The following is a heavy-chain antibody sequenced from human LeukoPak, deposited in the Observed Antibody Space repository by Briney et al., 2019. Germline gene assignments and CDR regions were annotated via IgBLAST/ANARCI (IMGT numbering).Heavy chain of an antibody. V-gene: IGHV3-21*06. CDR3: ARGPFSSSWSEFDY. CDR1: GFTFSTYG. J-gene: IGHJ4*02. Sequence: GGSLRLSCAASGFTFSTYGMHWVRQAPGKGLEWVSCISGDSRYIYYADSVKGRSTISRDNAQNSLYLHMNSLRAEDTAVYYCARGPFSSSWSEFDYWGQGTLVTVSS. D-gene: IGHD6-13*01. CDR2: ISGDSRYI.